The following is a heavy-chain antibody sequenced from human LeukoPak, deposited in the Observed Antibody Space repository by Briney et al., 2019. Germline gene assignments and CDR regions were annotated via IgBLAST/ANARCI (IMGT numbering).Heavy chain of an antibody. D-gene: IGHD3-16*01. V-gene: IGHV3-66*03. CDR3: ARDRAVTQVWVEFDS. CDR1: GFSVSNYY. Sequence: GGSLRLSCAGSGFSVSNYYMNWVRQAPGKGLEWVSLIRDSGEAFYADSVKGRFTISRDNSKNTVYLQMNRLRVEDTAVYFCARDRAVTQVWVEFDSWGQGTLVTVSS. CDR2: IRDSGEA. J-gene: IGHJ5*01.